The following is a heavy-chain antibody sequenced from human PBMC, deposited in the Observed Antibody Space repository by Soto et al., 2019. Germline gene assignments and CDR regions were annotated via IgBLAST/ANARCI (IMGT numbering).Heavy chain of an antibody. D-gene: IGHD2-21*01. V-gene: IGHV3-23*01. CDR2: ISASGGAT. CDR1: GFTFSTYA. CDR3: AKDKMVEMRVGAFDI. J-gene: IGHJ3*02. Sequence: EVQLLESGGGLVKPGGSLRLSCAASGFTFSTYAMSWVRQAPGKGLEWVSAISASGGATFYAESVKGRVTISRDNSKNTLYLQMNSLRAEDTAVYYCAKDKMVEMRVGAFDIWGQGTLLTVSS.